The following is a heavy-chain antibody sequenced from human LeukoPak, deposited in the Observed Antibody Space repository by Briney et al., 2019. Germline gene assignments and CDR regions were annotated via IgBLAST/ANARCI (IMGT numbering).Heavy chain of an antibody. V-gene: IGHV3-23*01. Sequence: PGGSLRLSCAASGFTFGNHAMGWVRQTPEKGLEWVSAISDRGGDTYYTDSVKGRFTISRDNAKNTLYLQMSSLRADDTAVYYCXXXXPLVRLTDYWGQGTLVTVSS. CDR1: GFTFGNHA. D-gene: IGHD2-21*02. J-gene: IGHJ4*02. CDR2: ISDRGGDT. CDR3: XXXXPLVRLTDY.